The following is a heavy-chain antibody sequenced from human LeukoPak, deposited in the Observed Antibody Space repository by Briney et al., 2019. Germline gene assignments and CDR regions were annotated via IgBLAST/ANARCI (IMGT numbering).Heavy chain of an antibody. J-gene: IGHJ4*02. CDR2: ISGSGGST. V-gene: IGHV3-23*01. CDR1: GFTFSTYA. D-gene: IGHD7-27*01. Sequence: PGGSLRLSCAASGFTFSTYAMSWVRQAPGKGLEWVSAISGSGGSTYYADSVKGRFTISRDNSKNTLYLQMNSLRAEDTAVYYCAKSGSNSGDRLDYWGQGTLVTVSS. CDR3: AKSGSNSGDRLDY.